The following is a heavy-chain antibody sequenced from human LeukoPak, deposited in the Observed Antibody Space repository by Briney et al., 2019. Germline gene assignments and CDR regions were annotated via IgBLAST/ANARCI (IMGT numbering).Heavy chain of an antibody. Sequence: GGSLRLSCAASGFTLSTYWMIHWVRQVPGNGVEWAERINPDGSIRTAGFDTGYADSVKGRVTTFTDNAKNTLYLQMSSLRGEDAALYYCARGGRTHTHDWYFDVWGRGTQVTVS. CDR3: ARGGRTHTHDWYFDV. D-gene: IGHD1-26*01. V-gene: IGHV3-74*03. CDR1: GFTLSTYW. CDR2: INPDGSIR. J-gene: IGHJ2*01.